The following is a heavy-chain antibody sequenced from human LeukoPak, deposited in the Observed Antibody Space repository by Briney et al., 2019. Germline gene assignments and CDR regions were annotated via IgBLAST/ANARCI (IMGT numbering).Heavy chain of an antibody. CDR2: IHYSGIS. CDR3: ARHVNDNSKYVVHYYFGD. J-gene: IGHJ4*02. D-gene: IGHD4-11*01. CDR1: GGSISSYY. Sequence: SETLSLTCTVSGGSISSYYWSWIRQPPGKGLEWIGDIHYSGISNHNPSLQSRAAISLDTSKNQLSLKLSSVTAADTAVYYCARHVNDNSKYVVHYYFGDWGQGTLVTVSS. V-gene: IGHV4-59*08.